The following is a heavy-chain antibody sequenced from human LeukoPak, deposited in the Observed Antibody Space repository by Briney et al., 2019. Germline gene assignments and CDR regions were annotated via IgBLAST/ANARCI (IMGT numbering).Heavy chain of an antibody. J-gene: IGHJ4*02. CDR1: GGSISSGGYY. D-gene: IGHD6-13*01. CDR2: IYYSGST. CDR3: ARGGTPSAAAPFDY. Sequence: SETLSLTCAVSGGSISSGGYYWSWIRQHPGKGLEWIGYIYYSGSTYYNPSLKSRVTISVDTSKNQFSLKLSSVTAADTAVYYCARGGTPSAAAPFDYWGQGTLVTVSS. V-gene: IGHV4-31*11.